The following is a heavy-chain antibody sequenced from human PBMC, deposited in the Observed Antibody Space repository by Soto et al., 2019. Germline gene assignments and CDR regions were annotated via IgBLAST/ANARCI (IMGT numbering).Heavy chain of an antibody. CDR2: INQDGSEK. CDR3: SGGVGDAF. CDR1: ESTVSRDW. J-gene: IGHJ4*02. V-gene: IGHV3-7*04. Sequence: EVHLVESGGGLVQTGGSLRLSCAIFESTVSRDWMNWVRQAPGKGLEWVAHINQDGSEKYYVDSVKGRFTISRDNAKKSLYRQMSGLRPADTAMYYCSGGVGDAFWGQGTLVTVSS. D-gene: IGHD1-26*01.